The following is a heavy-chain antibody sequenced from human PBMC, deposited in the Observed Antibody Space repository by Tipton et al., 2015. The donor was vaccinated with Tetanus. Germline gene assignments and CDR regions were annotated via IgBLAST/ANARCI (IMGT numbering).Heavy chain of an antibody. V-gene: IGHV3-48*02. D-gene: IGHD4-23*01. CDR1: GFTFSSYN. CDR3: GKQNGGRWVVDH. CDR2: ISGTGSTI. J-gene: IGHJ4*02. Sequence: SLRLSCAASGFTFSSYNMNWVRQAPGKGLEWLSYISGTGSTIDYADSVKGRFTISRDNAKNSLYLQMNGLRDDDTAVYYCGKQNGGRWVVDHWGQGTLVTVSA.